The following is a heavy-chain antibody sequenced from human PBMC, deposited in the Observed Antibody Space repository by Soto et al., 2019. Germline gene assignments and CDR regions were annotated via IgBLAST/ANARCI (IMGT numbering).Heavy chain of an antibody. CDR1: GYTFTSYD. Sequence: GASVKVSCKASGYTFTSYDINWVRQATGQGLEWMGWMNPNSGNTGYAQKFQGRVTMTRNTSISTAYMELSSLRSEDTAVYYCARGDPHCSGGSCPTEYYYYYMDVWGKGTTVTVSS. D-gene: IGHD2-15*01. CDR2: MNPNSGNT. CDR3: ARGDPHCSGGSCPTEYYYYYMDV. J-gene: IGHJ6*03. V-gene: IGHV1-8*01.